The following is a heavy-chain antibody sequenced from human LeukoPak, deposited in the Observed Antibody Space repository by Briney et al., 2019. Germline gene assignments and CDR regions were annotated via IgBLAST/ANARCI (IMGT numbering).Heavy chain of an antibody. CDR1: GFSINRGYY. CDR2: IYYSETT. V-gene: IGHV4-38-2*01. J-gene: IGHJ3*02. D-gene: IGHD3-10*01. Sequence: PSETLSLTCGVSGFSINRGYYWGWIRQPPGKGLEWIGSIYYSETTNYNPSLKSRVTISVDTSKNQFSLKLSSVTAADTAVYYCARGRRAYYYGSGSYSAFDIWGQGTMVTVSS. CDR3: ARGRRAYYYGSGSYSAFDI.